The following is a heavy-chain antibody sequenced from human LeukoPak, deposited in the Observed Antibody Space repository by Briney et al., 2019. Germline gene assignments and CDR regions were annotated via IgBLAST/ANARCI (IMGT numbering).Heavy chain of an antibody. J-gene: IGHJ6*02. CDR3: ARLIAAACIAPMVWYYYYGMDV. V-gene: IGHV4-39*01. Sequence: PSETLSLTCTVSGGSICSSSYYWGWIRQPPGKGLEWIGSIYYSVSTYYNPSLKSRATISVNTSKNQFSLKLSSVTAADTAVYYCARLIAAACIAPMVWYYYYGMDVWGQGTTVTVSS. CDR1: GGSICSSSYY. CDR2: IYYSVST. D-gene: IGHD6-13*01.